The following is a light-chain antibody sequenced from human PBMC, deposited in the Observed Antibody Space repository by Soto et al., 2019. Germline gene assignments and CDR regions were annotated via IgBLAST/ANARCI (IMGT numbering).Light chain of an antibody. J-gene: IGLJ1*01. Sequence: QSVLTQPASVSGSPGQSITTSCTGTSSDVGTYNLVSWYQQYPGKAPKLMIFEDTKRPSGVSNRFSGSKSGNTASLTISGLQDDDEADYYCCSYAGNSTFVFGSGTKV. V-gene: IGLV2-23*01. CDR3: CSYAGNSTFV. CDR1: SSDVGTYNL. CDR2: EDT.